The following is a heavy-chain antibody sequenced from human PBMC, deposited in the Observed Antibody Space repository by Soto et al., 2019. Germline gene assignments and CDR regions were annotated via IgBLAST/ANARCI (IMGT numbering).Heavy chain of an antibody. D-gene: IGHD3-22*01. CDR2: TYYRSKWYN. CDR3: ARRGPGGYIDY. V-gene: IGHV6-1*01. CDR1: GANICSHSAA. J-gene: IGHJ4*02. Sequence: SEHLSLTCAVSGANICSHSAAWNWIRQSLSRGLEWLGRTYYRSKWYNHYAVSVKSRITVNPDTSKNQFSLQLTSVTPEDTAVYYCARRGPGGYIDYWGQGTLFTVSS.